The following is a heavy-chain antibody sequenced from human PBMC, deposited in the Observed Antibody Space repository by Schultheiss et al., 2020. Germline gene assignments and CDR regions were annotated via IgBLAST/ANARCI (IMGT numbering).Heavy chain of an antibody. J-gene: IGHJ6*03. D-gene: IGHD5-12*01. CDR1: GGSISSYD. V-gene: IGHV4-59*08. CDR2: IYYSGST. CDR3: SRHYSGYNYCYNYMDV. Sequence: GSLRLSCAVSGGSISSYDWSWIRQPPGQGLEWIGYIYYSGSTIYNPALTRRVTISVDTSKNQFSLKLSSVTAADTAVYYCSRHYSGYNYCYNYMDVWGKGTTVTVSS.